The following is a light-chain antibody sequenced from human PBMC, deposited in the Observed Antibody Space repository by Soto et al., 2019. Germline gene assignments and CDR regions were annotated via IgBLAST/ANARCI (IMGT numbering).Light chain of an antibody. CDR2: GAS. J-gene: IGKJ1*01. V-gene: IGKV3-20*01. Sequence: EIVLTQSPGTLSLSPGESATLSCRASQTVNSAYFAWYQQKPGQAPRLLIYGASSRATGIPDRFSGSGSGTDFTLTISRLEPEDFVVYYCQQYGYSPWTFGQGTKVEIK. CDR3: QQYGYSPWT. CDR1: QTVNSAY.